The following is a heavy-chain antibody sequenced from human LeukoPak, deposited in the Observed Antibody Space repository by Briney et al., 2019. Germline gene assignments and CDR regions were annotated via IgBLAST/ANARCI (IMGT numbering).Heavy chain of an antibody. Sequence: GGSLRLSCAASGFTFSSYDMHWVRQATGKGLEWVSAIGTGGDTYYPGSVKGRFTISRENAKNSLYLQMNSLRAGDTAVYYCARGVDGDQGYFDLWGRGTLVTVSS. J-gene: IGHJ2*01. D-gene: IGHD4-17*01. CDR1: GFTFSSYD. CDR3: ARGVDGDQGYFDL. CDR2: IGTGGDT. V-gene: IGHV3-13*01.